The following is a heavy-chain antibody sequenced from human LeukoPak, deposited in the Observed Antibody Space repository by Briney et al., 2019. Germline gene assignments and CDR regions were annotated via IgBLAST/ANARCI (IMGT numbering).Heavy chain of an antibody. CDR2: IYHSGST. CDR1: GGSISSYY. CDR3: ARAGDIAVAGSLWFDP. D-gene: IGHD6-19*01. V-gene: IGHV4-38-2*02. J-gene: IGHJ5*02. Sequence: SETLSLTCTVSGGSISSYYWGWIRQPPGKGLEWIGSIYHSGSTYYNPSLKSQVTISVDTSKNQFSLKLSSVTAVDTAVYYCARAGDIAVAGSLWFDPWGQGTLVTVSS.